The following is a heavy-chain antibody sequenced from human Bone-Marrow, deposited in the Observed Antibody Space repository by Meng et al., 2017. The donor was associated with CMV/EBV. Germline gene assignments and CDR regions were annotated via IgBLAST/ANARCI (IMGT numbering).Heavy chain of an antibody. J-gene: IGHJ6*02. Sequence: ASVKVSCKASGYTFTGYYMHWVRQATGQGLEWMGWINPNSGGTNYSQKFQGRVTMTRDTSISTAYMELGRLRSDDTAVYYCARSYDFWSGYYQINYYYGMDVWGQGTTVTVSS. CDR3: ARSYDFWSGYYQINYYYGMDV. D-gene: IGHD3-3*01. CDR2: INPNSGGT. CDR1: GYTFTGYY. V-gene: IGHV1-2*02.